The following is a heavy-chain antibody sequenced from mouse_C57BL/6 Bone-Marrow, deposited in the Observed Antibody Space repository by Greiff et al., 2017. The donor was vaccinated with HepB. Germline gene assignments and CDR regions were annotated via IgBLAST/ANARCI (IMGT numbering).Heavy chain of an antibody. CDR3: GYGGWFAY. CDR2: ISSGSSTI. CDR1: GFTFSDYG. D-gene: IGHD2-10*02. V-gene: IGHV5-17*01. Sequence: EVMLVESGGGLVKPGGSLKLSCAASGFTFSDYGMHWVRQAPEKGLEWVAYISSGSSTIYYADTVKGRFTISRDNAKYTLFLQMTSLRSEDTAMYYCGYGGWFAYWGQGTLVTVSA. J-gene: IGHJ3*01.